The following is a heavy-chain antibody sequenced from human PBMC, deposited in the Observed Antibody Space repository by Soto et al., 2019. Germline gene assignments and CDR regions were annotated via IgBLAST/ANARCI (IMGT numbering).Heavy chain of an antibody. Sequence: PSETLSITCAVWGGSLSSSGYSWSWIRQPTGKGLEWIGYIYHSGSTYYNPSLKSRVTISVDRSKNQFSLKLSSVTAADTAVYYCFLVTGDEYNVFYPSGQGTAVPVS. V-gene: IGHV4-30-2*01. CDR3: FLVTGDEYNVFYP. CDR2: IYHSGST. D-gene: IGHD1-20*01. CDR1: GGSLSSSGYS. J-gene: IGHJ5*01.